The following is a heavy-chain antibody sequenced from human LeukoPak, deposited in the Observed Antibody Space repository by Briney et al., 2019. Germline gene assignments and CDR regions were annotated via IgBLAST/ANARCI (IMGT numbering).Heavy chain of an antibody. V-gene: IGHV3-48*04. J-gene: IGHJ6*03. CDR3: ARLAVPAAISVDYYYYMDV. Sequence: GGSLRLSCAASGFTFSSYSMNWVRQAPGKGLEWVSYISSSSSTIYYADSVKGRFTISRDNAKNSLYLQMNSLRAEDTAVYYCARLAVPAAISVDYYYYMDVWGKGTTVTVSS. D-gene: IGHD2-2*02. CDR1: GFTFSSYS. CDR2: ISSSSSTI.